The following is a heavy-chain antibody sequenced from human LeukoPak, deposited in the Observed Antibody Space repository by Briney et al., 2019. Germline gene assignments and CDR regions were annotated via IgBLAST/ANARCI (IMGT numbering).Heavy chain of an antibody. J-gene: IGHJ6*03. CDR3: ARSRYSGSYSYYYYMDV. Sequence: PGEPLKISFKGSGYSFTSYWIGWVRQIPGKGLEWIGIIYPVDSDTRYSPSCQGQVPFSADKSISTAYLQWSSLKASDTAMYYCARSRYSGSYSYYYYMDVWGKGTTVTVSS. CDR2: IYPVDSDT. V-gene: IGHV5-51*01. CDR1: GYSFTSYW. D-gene: IGHD1-26*01.